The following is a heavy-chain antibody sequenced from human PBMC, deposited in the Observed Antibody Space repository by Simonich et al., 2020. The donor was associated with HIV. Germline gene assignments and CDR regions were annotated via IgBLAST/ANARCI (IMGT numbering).Heavy chain of an antibody. Sequence: QVQLQQWGAGLLKPSETLSLTCAVYGGSFSSYYWSWIRQPPGKGLEWIGYIYYSGITNYNPSLKSRVTISVDTSKNQFSLKLTSVTAADTAVYYCAREKGSWFESWGQGTLVTVSS. CDR1: GGSFSSYY. D-gene: IGHD1-26*01. CDR2: IYYSGIT. J-gene: IGHJ5*01. V-gene: IGHV4-34*11. CDR3: AREKGSWFES.